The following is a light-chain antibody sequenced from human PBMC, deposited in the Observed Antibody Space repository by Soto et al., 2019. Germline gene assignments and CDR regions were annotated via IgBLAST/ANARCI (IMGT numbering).Light chain of an antibody. CDR1: SSNIGAGYD. V-gene: IGLV1-40*01. J-gene: IGLJ3*02. CDR3: QCYDSSLSAWV. Sequence: QSVLTQPPSVSGAPGQRVTISCTESSSNIGAGYDVHWYQQLPGTAPKLLIYGNNNRPSGVPDRFSGSKSGTSASLAITGLQAEDEADYYCQCYDSSLSAWVFGGGTKLTVL. CDR2: GNN.